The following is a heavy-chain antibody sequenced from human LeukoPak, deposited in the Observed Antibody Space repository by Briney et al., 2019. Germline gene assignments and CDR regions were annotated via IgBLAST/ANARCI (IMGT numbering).Heavy chain of an antibody. CDR1: GFTFSSYA. D-gene: IGHD3-22*01. J-gene: IGHJ4*02. Sequence: GGSLRLSCAASGFTFSSYAMSWVRQAPGKGLEWVSAISGSGGSTYYADSVKGRFTISRDNSKNTLYLQMNSLRAEDAAVYYCAKDAHYYDSSGYYYWGQGTLVTVSS. CDR3: AKDAHYYDSSGYYY. CDR2: ISGSGGST. V-gene: IGHV3-23*01.